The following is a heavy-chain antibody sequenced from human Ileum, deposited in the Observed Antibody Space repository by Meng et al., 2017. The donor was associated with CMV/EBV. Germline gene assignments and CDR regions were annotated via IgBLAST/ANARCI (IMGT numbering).Heavy chain of an antibody. CDR2: IIPIFGTA. J-gene: IGHJ4*02. Sequence: SGATFSIYAISWVRPAPGQGLEWMGGIIPIFGTANYAQKFQGRVTITTDESTSTAYMELSSLRSEDTAVYYCAIEYSSGWYGGDRDYWGQGTLVTVSS. CDR3: AIEYSSGWYGGDRDY. D-gene: IGHD6-19*01. V-gene: IGHV1-69*05. CDR1: GATFSIYA.